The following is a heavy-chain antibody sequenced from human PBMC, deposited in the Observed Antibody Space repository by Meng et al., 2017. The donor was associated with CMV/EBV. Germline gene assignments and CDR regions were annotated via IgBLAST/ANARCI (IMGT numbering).Heavy chain of an antibody. J-gene: IGHJ4*02. D-gene: IGHD4-17*01. CDR1: GGSISSSSYY. CDR3: ASLLEGGYGEWGNY. V-gene: IGHV5-10-1*01. Sequence: QLQESGPGLVKPSETLSLTCTVSGGSISSSSYYWGWIRQMPGKGLEWMGRIDPSDSYTNYSPSFQGHVTISADKSISTAYLQWSSLKASDTAMYYCASLLEGGYGEWGNYWGQGTLVTVSS. CDR2: IDPSDSYT.